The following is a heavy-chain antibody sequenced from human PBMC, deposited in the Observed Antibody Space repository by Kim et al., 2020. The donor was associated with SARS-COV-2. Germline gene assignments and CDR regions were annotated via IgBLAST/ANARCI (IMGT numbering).Heavy chain of an antibody. J-gene: IGHJ4*02. CDR1: GGSFSGYY. V-gene: IGHV4-34*01. D-gene: IGHD3-16*01. CDR3: ARGAPYYDYVWGSSSFDY. CDR2: INHSGST. Sequence: SETLSLTCAVYGGSFSGYYWSWIRQPPGKGLEWIGEINHSGSTNYNPSLKSRVTISVDTSKNQFSLKLSSVTAADTAVYYCARGAPYYDYVWGSSSFDYWGQGTLVSVSS.